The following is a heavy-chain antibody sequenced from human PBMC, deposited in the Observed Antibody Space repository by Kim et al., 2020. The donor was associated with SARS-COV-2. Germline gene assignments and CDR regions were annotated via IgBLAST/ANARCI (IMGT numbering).Heavy chain of an antibody. V-gene: IGHV4-59*08. CDR3: ARHQSTPQWYSSSPFDY. J-gene: IGHJ4*02. D-gene: IGHD6-6*01. Sequence: LKSRVTISVDTSKNHFSLKLSSVTAADTAVYYCARHQSTPQWYSSSPFDYWGQGTLVTVSS.